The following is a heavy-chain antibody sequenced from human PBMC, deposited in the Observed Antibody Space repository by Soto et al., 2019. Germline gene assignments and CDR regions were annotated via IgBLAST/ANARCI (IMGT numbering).Heavy chain of an antibody. CDR2: ISGSGDRT. J-gene: IGHJ6*02. D-gene: IGHD5-18*01. CDR1: GFAFSSYD. V-gene: IGHV3-23*01. Sequence: EVQLLESGGGLVQPGGSLRLSCAASGFAFSSYDMSWVRQAPGKGLEWVSAISGSGDRTYYADSVRGRFTISRDNSKNTPYLQMNSLRAEDTAVYFCANRDTSMVTRYYYGMDVWGQGTTVTVSS. CDR3: ANRDTSMVTRYYYGMDV.